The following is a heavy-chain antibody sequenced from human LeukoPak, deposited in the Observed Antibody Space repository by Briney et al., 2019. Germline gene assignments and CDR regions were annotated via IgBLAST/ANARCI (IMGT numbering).Heavy chain of an antibody. Sequence: SETLSLTCTVSGGSISSYYWSWIRQPAGKGLEWIGRIYTSGSTNYNPSLKSRVTMSVDMSKNQFSLKLSSVTAADTAVYYCARERLNVLLWFGENDAFDIWGQGTMVTVSS. CDR1: GGSISSYY. CDR3: ARERLNVLLWFGENDAFDI. V-gene: IGHV4-4*07. D-gene: IGHD3-10*01. J-gene: IGHJ3*02. CDR2: IYTSGST.